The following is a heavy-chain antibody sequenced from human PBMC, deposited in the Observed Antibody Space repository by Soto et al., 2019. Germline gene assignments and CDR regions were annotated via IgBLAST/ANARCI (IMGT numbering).Heavy chain of an antibody. CDR3: AGGLGVPAAIGH. D-gene: IGHD2-2*01. J-gene: IGHJ4*02. Sequence: GAPVKGSCENSCLTNNPQGINSVGPAPGQGLEWMGWISGHDGQTNYAEMLRGRVTVTTDTSTSTAYMELWSLRSDDTAVYYCAGGLGVPAAIGHWGQGTLVTVSS. CDR1: CLTNNPQG. CDR2: ISGHDGQT. V-gene: IGHV1-18*01.